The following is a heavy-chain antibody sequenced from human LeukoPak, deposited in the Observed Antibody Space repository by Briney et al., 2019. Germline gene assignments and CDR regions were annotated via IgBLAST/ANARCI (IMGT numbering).Heavy chain of an antibody. Sequence: GGSLRLSCAASGFTFSSYAMSWVRQAPGKGLEWISYISSTGNTIYYVDSVQGRFTIARDNAKNSLYLQMNSLRAEDTAVYYCARGRYCSGHNCYFDYWGQGTLVTVSS. CDR1: GFTFSSYA. D-gene: IGHD2-15*01. CDR3: ARGRYCSGHNCYFDY. J-gene: IGHJ4*02. V-gene: IGHV3-48*03. CDR2: ISSTGNTI.